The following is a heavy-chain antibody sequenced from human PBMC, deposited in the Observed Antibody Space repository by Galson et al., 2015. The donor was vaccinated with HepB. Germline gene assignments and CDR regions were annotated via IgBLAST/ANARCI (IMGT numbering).Heavy chain of an antibody. V-gene: IGHV3-21*01. CDR3: ARGGVYYYDSSGYYRYDAVDI. Sequence: SLRLSCAASGFTFSSYSMNWVRQAPGKGLEWVSSISSSSSYIYYADSVKGRFTISRDNAKNSLHLQMNSLRAEDTAVYYCARGGVYYYDSSGYYRYDAVDIWGQGTMVTVSS. CDR1: GFTFSSYS. J-gene: IGHJ3*02. CDR2: ISSSSSYI. D-gene: IGHD3-22*01.